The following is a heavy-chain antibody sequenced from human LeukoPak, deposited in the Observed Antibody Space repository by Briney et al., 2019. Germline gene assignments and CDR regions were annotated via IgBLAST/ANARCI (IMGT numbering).Heavy chain of an antibody. Sequence: SETLSLTCTVSGGAIISDNFYWDWFRQPPGKGLEWVGSINYSGTTYYNPSLRSRVSISVDTSRTQFFLRLNSVTAADTAVYYCGRLFDSWGQGILVTVSS. CDR2: INYSGTT. CDR3: GRLFDS. V-gene: IGHV4-39*01. CDR1: GGAIISDNFY. J-gene: IGHJ4*02.